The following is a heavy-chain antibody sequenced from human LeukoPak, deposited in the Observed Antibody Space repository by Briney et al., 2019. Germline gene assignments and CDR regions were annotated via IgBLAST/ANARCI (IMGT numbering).Heavy chain of an antibody. D-gene: IGHD3-3*01. CDR2: INPNSGGT. CDR1: GYTFTGYY. Sequence: ASVKVSCKASGYTFTGYYMHWVRQAPGQGLEWMGWINPNSGGTNYAQKFQGRVTMTRGTSISTAYMELSRLRSDDTAVYYCARDFGGAYYDFWSGYYNPHWFDPWGQGTLVTVSS. J-gene: IGHJ5*02. CDR3: ARDFGGAYYDFWSGYYNPHWFDP. V-gene: IGHV1-2*02.